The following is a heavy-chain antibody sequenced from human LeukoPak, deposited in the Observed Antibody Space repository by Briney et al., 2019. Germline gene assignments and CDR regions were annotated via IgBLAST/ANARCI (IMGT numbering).Heavy chain of an antibody. V-gene: IGHV1-18*01. D-gene: IGHD1-1*01. J-gene: IGHJ4*02. CDR1: GYTFSSYD. Sequence: ASVKVSCKAFGYTFSSYDMSWVRQAPGQGLEWVGWMSTKNVDTNYARSLQGRVTLTTDTSTNTAYMELRNLRSEDTAVYYCARRKATVVHGNDFWGQGTLVTVSS. CDR3: ARRKATVVHGNDF. CDR2: MSTKNVDT.